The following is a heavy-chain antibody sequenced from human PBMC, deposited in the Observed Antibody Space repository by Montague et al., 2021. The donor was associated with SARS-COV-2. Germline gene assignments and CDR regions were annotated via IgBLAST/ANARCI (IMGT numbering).Heavy chain of an antibody. CDR3: TRHVHMTWPEPSPGFDY. CDR2: AHYSGRP. CDR1: GDSISSSSYN. J-gene: IGHJ4*02. V-gene: IGHV4-39*01. Sequence: SETLSLTCTVSGDSISSSSYNWGWIRQPPGKGLEWIGSAHYSGRPYYNPSLKSRVTIYVDTSKNQLSLKLSSVTAADTAVYYCTRHVHMTWPEPSPGFDYGGQGTLVTVSS. D-gene: IGHD1-1*01.